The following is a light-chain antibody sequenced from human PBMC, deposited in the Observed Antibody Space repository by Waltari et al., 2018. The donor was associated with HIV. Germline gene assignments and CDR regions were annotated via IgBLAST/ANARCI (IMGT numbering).Light chain of an antibody. Sequence: QSMLTPPPSVSGAPGQRVTIPCTGSSSPIWADYDVHRYQQIPGTAPKLLISGNKNRPSGVPDRFSASKSGTSASLTISGLQAEDEADYFCQSYDISLSASVVFGGGTRLTVL. CDR1: SSPIWADYD. V-gene: IGLV1-40*01. CDR2: GNK. CDR3: QSYDISLSASVV. J-gene: IGLJ2*01.